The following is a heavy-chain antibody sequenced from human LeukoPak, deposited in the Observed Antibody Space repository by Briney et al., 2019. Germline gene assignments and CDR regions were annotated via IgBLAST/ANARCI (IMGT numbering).Heavy chain of an antibody. Sequence: PSKTLSLTCTVSGGSISSSGYCWGWIRQPPGKGLEWIGSIDYSGSTNYNPSLKSRVTISVDMSKNQFSLKLSSVTAADTAVYYCARTTYYYDSSGYYPLYYYYYYMDVWGKGTTVTISS. D-gene: IGHD3-22*01. J-gene: IGHJ6*03. V-gene: IGHV4-39*01. CDR2: IDYSGST. CDR3: ARTTYYYDSSGYYPLYYYYYYMDV. CDR1: GGSISSSGYC.